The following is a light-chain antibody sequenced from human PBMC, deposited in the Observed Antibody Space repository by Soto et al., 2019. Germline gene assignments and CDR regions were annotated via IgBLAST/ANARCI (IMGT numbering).Light chain of an antibody. CDR2: GAS. J-gene: IGKJ1*01. CDR3: QQYGSSPGT. Sequence: TLSLSPGERATLSCRASQSVSSSYLAWYQQKPGQAPRLLNYGASSRATGIPDRFSGSGSGTDFTLTISRLEPEDFAVYYCQQYGSSPGTFGQGTKVDIK. V-gene: IGKV3-20*01. CDR1: QSVSSSY.